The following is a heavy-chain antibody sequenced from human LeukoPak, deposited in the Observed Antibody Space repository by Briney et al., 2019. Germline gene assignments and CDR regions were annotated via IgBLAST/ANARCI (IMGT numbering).Heavy chain of an antibody. CDR3: ARGGYYDSSGYYQWNWFDP. Sequence: SETLSLTCAVYGGSFSGYDWSWIRQPPGKGLEWIGEINHSGSTNYNPSLKSRVTISVDTSKNQFSLKLSSVTAADTAVHYCARGGYYDSSGYYQWNWFDPWGQGTLVTVSS. D-gene: IGHD3-22*01. J-gene: IGHJ5*02. V-gene: IGHV4-34*01. CDR1: GGSFSGYD. CDR2: INHSGST.